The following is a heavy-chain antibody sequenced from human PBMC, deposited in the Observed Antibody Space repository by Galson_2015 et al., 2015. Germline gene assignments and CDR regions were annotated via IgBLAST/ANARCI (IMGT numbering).Heavy chain of an antibody. J-gene: IGHJ6*03. D-gene: IGHD3-10*01. V-gene: IGHV3-23*01. CDR2: ISGSGGGT. Sequence: SLRLSCAASGSTFSSYAMSWLRQAPGKGLEWVSAISGSGGGTYYADSVKGRFTISRDNSKNTLYLQMSSLRAEDTAVYYCANSGSGSGPYYYYMDVWGKGTTVTVSS. CDR1: GSTFSSYA. CDR3: ANSGSGSGPYYYYMDV.